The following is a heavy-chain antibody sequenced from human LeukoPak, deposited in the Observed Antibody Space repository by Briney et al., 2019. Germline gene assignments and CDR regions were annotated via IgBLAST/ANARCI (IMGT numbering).Heavy chain of an antibody. CDR2: ISSNVVST. CDR3: VKKAVGGAKGWFDP. Sequence: AGGSLRLSCSASGFTFSSYAMYWVRQAPGEGLEYVSAISSNVVSTYYADSVKGRFTISRDNSKNTLYLQMTSLRDEDTAVYYCVKKAVGGAKGWFDPWGQGTLVTVSS. J-gene: IGHJ5*02. D-gene: IGHD1-26*01. CDR1: GFTFSSYA. V-gene: IGHV3-64D*06.